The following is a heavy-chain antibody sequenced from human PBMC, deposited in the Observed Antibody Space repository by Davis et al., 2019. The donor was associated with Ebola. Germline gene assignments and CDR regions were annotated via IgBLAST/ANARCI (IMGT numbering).Heavy chain of an antibody. D-gene: IGHD2-15*01. CDR1: GGSISSSNW. CDR2: IYHSGST. J-gene: IGHJ5*02. CDR3: ARLQLYCAGNRCYKDVSWFDP. Sequence: SETLSLTCAVSGGSISSSNWWSWVRQPPGKGLEWIGEIYHSGSTNYNPSLKSRVTISIDRSKNQFSLKLTSMTAADTAVYYCARLQLYCAGNRCYKDVSWFDPWGQGTLVTVSS. V-gene: IGHV4-4*02.